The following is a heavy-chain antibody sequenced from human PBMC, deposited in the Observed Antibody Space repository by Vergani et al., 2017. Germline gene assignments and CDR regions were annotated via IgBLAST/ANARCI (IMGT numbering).Heavy chain of an antibody. J-gene: IGHJ4*02. CDR3: ARTESFILRYFHWAL. V-gene: IGHV4-4*08. CDR1: FDSIRNLY. CDR2: IYHSGGA. D-gene: IGHD3-9*01. Sequence: QVQLQESGPGLVKSSETLSLTCSVSFDSIRNLYCNWIRQPPGKGLEWIGNIYHSGGAYYNPSLKGRVTISVDTSKNQFSLELTSVTAADTAIYFCARTESFILRYFHWALWGQGTLVTVSS.